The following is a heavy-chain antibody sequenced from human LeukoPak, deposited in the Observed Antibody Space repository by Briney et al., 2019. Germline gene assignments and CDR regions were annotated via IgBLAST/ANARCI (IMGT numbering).Heavy chain of an antibody. J-gene: IGHJ6*02. CDR1: GFTFNSYP. D-gene: IGHD2-21*02. V-gene: IGHV3-64*04. Sequence: LPGGSLRLSCSASGFTFNSYPVHWVRQAPGKGLEYVSGISRNGGSTYYADSVKGRFTISRDNSKNTLSLQMNSLRDEDTATYYCAKEVYCGRDCYNPGYGVDVWGQGTTVTVSS. CDR3: AKEVYCGRDCYNPGYGVDV. CDR2: ISRNGGST.